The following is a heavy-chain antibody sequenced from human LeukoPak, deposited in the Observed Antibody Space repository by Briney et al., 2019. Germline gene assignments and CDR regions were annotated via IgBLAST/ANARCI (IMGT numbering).Heavy chain of an antibody. J-gene: IGHJ4*02. D-gene: IGHD4-17*01. V-gene: IGHV3-30-3*01. Sequence: GGSLRLSCAASGFTFSSYAMHWVRQAPGKGLEWVAVMSYDGTNKYYADSVKGRFTISRDNSKNTLYLQMNSLRAEDTAVYYCARETGSAVGSTDFDYWGQGTLVTVFS. CDR3: ARETGSAVGSTDFDY. CDR1: GFTFSSYA. CDR2: MSYDGTNK.